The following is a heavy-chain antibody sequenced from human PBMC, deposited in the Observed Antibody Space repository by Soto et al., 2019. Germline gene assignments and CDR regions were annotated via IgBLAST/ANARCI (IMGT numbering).Heavy chain of an antibody. Sequence: SETLSLTCTVSGGSIFSYSWNWIRQPAGKGLEWIGRIYTSGSINYNPSLKSRVTMSVDTSKSQFSLILTSVTAADTAVYFCTSSPFGVVNDYWGQGTLVTVSS. D-gene: IGHD3-3*01. J-gene: IGHJ4*02. CDR2: IYTSGSI. V-gene: IGHV4-4*07. CDR3: TSSPFGVVNDY. CDR1: GGSIFSYS.